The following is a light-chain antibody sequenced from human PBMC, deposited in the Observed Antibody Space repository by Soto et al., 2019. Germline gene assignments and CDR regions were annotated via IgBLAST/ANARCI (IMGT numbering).Light chain of an antibody. Sequence: AIQMTQSPSSLSASVGDRVTITCRASQDIRTELGWYQQKPGNAPKLLIYATSILQSGVPSRFSGIGSGTDFTLTISSLQPEDFATYYCLQDYRYPRTFGQGTKVDIK. CDR1: QDIRTE. CDR2: ATS. J-gene: IGKJ1*01. V-gene: IGKV1-6*01. CDR3: LQDYRYPRT.